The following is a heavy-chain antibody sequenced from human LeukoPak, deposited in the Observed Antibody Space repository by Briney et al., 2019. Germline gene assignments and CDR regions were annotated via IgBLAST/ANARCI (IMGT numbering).Heavy chain of an antibody. CDR2: MNPNSGNT. CDR1: GYTFTSYD. V-gene: IGHV1-8*01. Sequence: ASVKVSCKASGYTFTSYDINWVRQATGQGLEWMGWMNPNSGNTGYAQKFQGRVTMTRNTSISTAYMELSSLRSEDTAVYYCARSPGSGGWWARPYYYYGMDVWGQGTTVTVSS. D-gene: IGHD6-19*01. CDR3: ARSPGSGGWWARPYYYYGMDV. J-gene: IGHJ6*02.